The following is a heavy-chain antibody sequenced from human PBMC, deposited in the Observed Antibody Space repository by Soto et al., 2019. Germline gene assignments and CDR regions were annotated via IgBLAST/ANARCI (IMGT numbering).Heavy chain of an antibody. J-gene: IGHJ5*02. V-gene: IGHV3-33*01. D-gene: IGHD3-3*01. CDR3: ARDGNYDFWSGQPAFDP. Sequence: GWSLRLSCAASGFTFSSYGMPWVRQAPGKXLEWVAVIWYDGSNKYYADSVKGRFTISRDNSKNTLYLQMNSLRAEDTAVYYCARDGNYDFWSGQPAFDPWGQGTLVTVSS. CDR1: GFTFSSYG. CDR2: IWYDGSNK.